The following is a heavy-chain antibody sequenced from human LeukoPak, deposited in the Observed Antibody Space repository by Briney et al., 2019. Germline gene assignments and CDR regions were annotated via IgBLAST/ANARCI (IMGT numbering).Heavy chain of an antibody. CDR1: GGTFSSYA. J-gene: IGHJ6*02. Sequence: GSSVKVSCKASGGTFSSYAISWVRQATGQGLEWMGWMNPNSGNTGYAQKFQGRVTMTRNTSISTAYMELSSLRSEDTAVYYCARGYIVLMVYAEDGMDVWGQGTTVTVSS. D-gene: IGHD2-8*01. CDR3: ARGYIVLMVYAEDGMDV. CDR2: MNPNSGNT. V-gene: IGHV1-8*02.